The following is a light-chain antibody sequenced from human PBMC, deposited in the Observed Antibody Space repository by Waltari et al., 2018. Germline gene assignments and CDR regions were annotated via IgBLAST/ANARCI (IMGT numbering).Light chain of an antibody. CDR2: KDT. Sequence: SHELTQPPSVSVSPGQTARITCSGDALPTQYHYWYQQKAGQAPVLLTYKDTERPSGIPERFSGSSSGTTVTLTISGVQAEDEADYYCQSADTDASVFFGGGTKLTVL. CDR3: QSADTDASVF. J-gene: IGLJ2*01. CDR1: ALPTQY. V-gene: IGLV3-25*03.